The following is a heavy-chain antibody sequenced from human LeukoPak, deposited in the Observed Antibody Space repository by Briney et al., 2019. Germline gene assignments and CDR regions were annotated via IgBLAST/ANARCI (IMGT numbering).Heavy chain of an antibody. D-gene: IGHD2/OR15-2a*01. CDR1: GFTFSNYG. Sequence: GGSLRLSCTASGFTFSNYGMHWVRQAPGKGLEWVALIWYDGSNKYYTDSVKGRLTISRDNSKNTLYLQMSSLRAEDTAVYYCAREGPRGNSQFDYWGQGTLVTVSS. CDR2: IWYDGSNK. J-gene: IGHJ4*02. V-gene: IGHV3-33*01. CDR3: AREGPRGNSQFDY.